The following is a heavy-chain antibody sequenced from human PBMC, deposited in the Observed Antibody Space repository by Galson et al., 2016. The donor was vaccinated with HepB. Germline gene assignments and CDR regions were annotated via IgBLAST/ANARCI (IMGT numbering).Heavy chain of an antibody. V-gene: IGHV5-51*01. J-gene: IGHJ3*01. CDR1: GYDFNDFW. CDR3: ARAGLNSGDSHDALEV. CDR2: IYPADSDT. D-gene: IGHD2-21*02. Sequence: QSGAEVKKAGESLMISCRASGYDFNDFWIAWVRQKPGKGLEVLGVIYPADSDTKYCPAVEGQVTISVDTSTNTAFLQWHSLKVADTATYFCARAGLNSGDSHDALEVWGQGTLVTV.